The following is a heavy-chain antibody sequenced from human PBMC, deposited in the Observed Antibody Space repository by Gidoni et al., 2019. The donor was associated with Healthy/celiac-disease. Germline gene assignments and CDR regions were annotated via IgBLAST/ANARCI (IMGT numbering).Heavy chain of an antibody. V-gene: IGHV4-34*01. D-gene: IGHD3-10*01. CDR3: ARGRSTRVRGVGYYGMDV. J-gene: IGHJ6*02. Sequence: QVQLQQWAAGLFKPSETLSLTCAVYVGSFSGYYWSWIRPPPGKGLEWIGEINHSGSTNYNPSLKGRVTISVDTSKNQFSLKLSSVTAADTAVDYCARGRSTRVRGVGYYGMDVWGQGTTVTVSS. CDR1: VGSFSGYY. CDR2: INHSGST.